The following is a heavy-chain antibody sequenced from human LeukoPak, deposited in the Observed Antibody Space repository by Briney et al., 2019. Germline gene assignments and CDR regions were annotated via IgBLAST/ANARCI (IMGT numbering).Heavy chain of an antibody. V-gene: IGHV4-34*01. Sequence: SETLSLTCAVYGGSFSGYYWSWIRQPPGKGLEWIGEINHSGSTNYNPSLKSRVTISVDTSKNQFSLKLSSVTAADTAVYYCAREMRGLIVVVSRGAFDIWGQGTMVTVSS. CDR3: AREMRGLIVVVSRGAFDI. CDR2: INHSGST. J-gene: IGHJ3*02. CDR1: GGSFSGYY. D-gene: IGHD2-15*01.